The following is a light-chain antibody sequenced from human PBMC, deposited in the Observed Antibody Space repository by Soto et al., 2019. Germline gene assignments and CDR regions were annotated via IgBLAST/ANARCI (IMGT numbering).Light chain of an antibody. CDR1: SSDVGAYNY. CDR3: TSFTLSSTVV. J-gene: IGLJ3*02. V-gene: IGLV2-14*01. Sequence: QSVLTQPASVSGSPGQSITISCTGTSSDVGAYNYVSWYQQHPGKAPKLMIYEVSNRPSGVSHRFSGSKSGNTASLTIAGLQADDEADYYCTSFTLSSTVVFGGGTKLTVL. CDR2: EVS.